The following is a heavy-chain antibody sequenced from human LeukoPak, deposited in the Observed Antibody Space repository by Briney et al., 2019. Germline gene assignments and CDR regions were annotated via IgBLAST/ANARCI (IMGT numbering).Heavy chain of an antibody. V-gene: IGHV3-9*01. CDR2: ISWNSGYI. CDR1: GFTFDNYA. Sequence: GGSLRLSCAASGFTFDNYAMHWVRQAPGKGLEWRSIISWNSGYIGYADSVKGRFTISRDNAKKSLDLQMNSLRAEDTAFYYCAKVRGTYSSGYFFDYWGQGTLVTVSS. CDR3: AKVRGTYSSGYFFDY. D-gene: IGHD6-19*01. J-gene: IGHJ4*02.